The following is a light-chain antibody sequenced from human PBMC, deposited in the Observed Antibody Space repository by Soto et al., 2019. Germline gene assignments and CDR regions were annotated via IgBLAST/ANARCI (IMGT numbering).Light chain of an antibody. Sequence: QSALTQPASVSRSPGQSITISCTGTSSDVGGYNYVSWYQQHPGKAPKLMIYDVSNRPSGVSNRFSGSKYGNTASLTISGLQAEDEAYYYCSSYTSSSTLVEFGGGTKLTVL. CDR2: DVS. V-gene: IGLV2-14*01. CDR1: SSDVGGYNY. CDR3: SSYTSSSTLVE. J-gene: IGLJ2*01.